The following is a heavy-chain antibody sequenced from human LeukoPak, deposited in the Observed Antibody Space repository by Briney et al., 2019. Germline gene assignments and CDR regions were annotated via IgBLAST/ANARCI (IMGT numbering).Heavy chain of an antibody. D-gene: IGHD3-22*01. Sequence: SETLSLTCTVSGGSISSYYWSWIRQPPGNGLEWIGYIYYSGSTNYNPSLKSRVTTSVDTSKNQFSLKLSSVTAADTAVYYCARGGYDSSGYHDNYFDYWGQGTLVTVSS. V-gene: IGHV4-59*01. J-gene: IGHJ4*02. CDR3: ARGGYDSSGYHDNYFDY. CDR1: GGSISSYY. CDR2: IYYSGST.